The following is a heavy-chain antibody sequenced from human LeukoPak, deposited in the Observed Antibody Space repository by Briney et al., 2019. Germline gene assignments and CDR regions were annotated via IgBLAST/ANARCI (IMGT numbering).Heavy chain of an antibody. V-gene: IGHV4-4*09. Sequence: SETLSLTCTASGVSISSYYWSWIRQPPGKGLEWIGYIYTSGSTNYNPSLKSRVTISVDTSKNQFYLKLSSVTAADTAVYYCASVSYCDFPYYMDVWGKGTTVTVSS. CDR1: GVSISSYY. D-gene: IGHD3-3*01. CDR3: ASVSYCDFPYYMDV. CDR2: IYTSGST. J-gene: IGHJ6*03.